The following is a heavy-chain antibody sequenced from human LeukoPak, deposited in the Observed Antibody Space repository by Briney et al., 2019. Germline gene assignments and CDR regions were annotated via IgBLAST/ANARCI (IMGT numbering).Heavy chain of an antibody. V-gene: IGHV3-21*01. CDR1: GFTFSSYN. J-gene: IGHJ4*02. D-gene: IGHD5-24*01. CDR2: ISSSGTYI. CDR3: ARDRRDGYNSDY. Sequence: GGSLRLSCAVAGFTFSSYNMNWFRQAPGKGLEWVSSISSSGTYIYYADSLKGRFTISRDNAKNSLYLHMNSLRAEDTAVYYCARDRRDGYNSDYWGQGTLVTVSS.